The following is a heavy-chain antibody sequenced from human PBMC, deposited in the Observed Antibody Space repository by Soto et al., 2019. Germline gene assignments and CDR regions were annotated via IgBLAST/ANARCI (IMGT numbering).Heavy chain of an antibody. CDR2: IIPVFGII. J-gene: IGHJ6*02. V-gene: IGHV1-69*01. Sequence: QVHLLLQSGAEVKKPGSALKVACKASGGNPSNSAISWVRQAAGQGHEWLGGIIPVFGIISHAQNFQGRVTITADESTSTAYMELPRLRSEDTAVYFCAGGRIVVAGCSDYYSMDVWGQGTTVTVSS. CDR3: AGGRIVVAGCSDYYSMDV. CDR1: GGNPSNSA. D-gene: IGHD6-19*01.